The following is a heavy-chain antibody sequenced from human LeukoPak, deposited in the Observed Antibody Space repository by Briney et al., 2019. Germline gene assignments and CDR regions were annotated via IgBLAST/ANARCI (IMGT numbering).Heavy chain of an antibody. V-gene: IGHV4-34*01. D-gene: IGHD1-14*01. J-gene: IGHJ6*04. Sequence: SETLSLTCAVYGGSFSGYYWSWIRQPPGKGLEWIGEINHSGSTNYNPSLKSRVTISVDTSKNQFSLKLSSVTAADTAVYYCARGRRRRTCYGMDVWGKGTTVTVSS. CDR3: ARGRRRRTCYGMDV. CDR1: GGSFSGYY. CDR2: INHSGST.